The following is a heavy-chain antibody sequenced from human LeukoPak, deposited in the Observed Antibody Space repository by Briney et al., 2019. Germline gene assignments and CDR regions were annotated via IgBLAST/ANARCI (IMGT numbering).Heavy chain of an antibody. J-gene: IGHJ4*02. Sequence: GGSLRLSCAASGFTFSSYEMNWVRQAPGKGLEWVSGISWNSGSIGYADSVKGRFTISRDNAKNSLYMQMNSLRAEDMALYYCAKGSSSWYGAEFDYWGQGTLVTVSS. CDR1: GFTFSSYE. V-gene: IGHV3-9*03. CDR3: AKGSSSWYGAEFDY. D-gene: IGHD6-13*01. CDR2: ISWNSGSI.